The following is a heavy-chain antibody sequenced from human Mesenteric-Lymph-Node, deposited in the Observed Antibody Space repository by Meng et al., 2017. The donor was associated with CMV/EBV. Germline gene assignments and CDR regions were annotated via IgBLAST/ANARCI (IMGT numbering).Heavy chain of an antibody. J-gene: IGHJ3*02. CDR2: VYYSGST. CDR3: ARTVGAFDI. CDR1: GGSVSSGAFY. V-gene: IGHV4-61*08. D-gene: IGHD3-16*01. Sequence: SETLSLTCSVSGGSVSSGAFYWSWIRQPPGKGLEWIGHVYYSGSTDYNPSLKSRVTISVDTSKNQFSLKLSSVTAADTAVYYCARTVGAFDIWGQGTMVTVSS.